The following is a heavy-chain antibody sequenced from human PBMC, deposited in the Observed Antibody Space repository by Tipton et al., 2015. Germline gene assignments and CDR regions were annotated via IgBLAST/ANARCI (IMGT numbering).Heavy chain of an antibody. CDR2: IYNNGIT. J-gene: IGHJ4*02. Sequence: TLSLTCTIPGDSISNYFWSWIRQPPGKGLEWIGYIYNNGITDYSPSLTSRVTISVDASKNQFSLNLNSVTAADTAVYYCARYSGPFMPLDSWGQGTLVTVSS. CDR1: GDSISNYF. V-gene: IGHV4-59*01. D-gene: IGHD1-26*01. CDR3: ARYSGPFMPLDS.